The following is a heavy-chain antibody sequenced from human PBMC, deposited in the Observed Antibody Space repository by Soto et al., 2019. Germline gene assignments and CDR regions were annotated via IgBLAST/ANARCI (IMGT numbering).Heavy chain of an antibody. CDR2: IYHSGST. D-gene: IGHD4-17*01. CDR3: ARVGGDYGTRNFDY. Sequence: SETLSLTCAVSGGSISSGGYSWSWIRQPPGKGLEWIGYIYHSGSTYYNPSLKSRVTISVDRSKNQFSLKLSSVTAADTAVYYCARVGGDYGTRNFDYWGQGPLVTVSS. J-gene: IGHJ4*02. V-gene: IGHV4-30-2*01. CDR1: GGSISSGGYS.